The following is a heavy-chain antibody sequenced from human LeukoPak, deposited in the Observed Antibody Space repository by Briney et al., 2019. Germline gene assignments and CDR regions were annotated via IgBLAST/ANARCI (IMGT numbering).Heavy chain of an antibody. CDR3: AELGITMIGGV. CDR2: ISSSGSTI. Sequence: GGSLRLSCAASGFSVGSTYMSWVRQAPGKGLEWVSYISSSGSTIYYADSVKGRFTISRDNAKNSLYLQMNSLRAEDTAVYYCAELGITMIGGVWGKGTTVTISS. D-gene: IGHD3-10*02. CDR1: GFSVGSTY. J-gene: IGHJ6*04. V-gene: IGHV3-11*04.